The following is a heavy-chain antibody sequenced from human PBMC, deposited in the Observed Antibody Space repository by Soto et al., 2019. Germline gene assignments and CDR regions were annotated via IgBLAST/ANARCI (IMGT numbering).Heavy chain of an antibody. D-gene: IGHD2-21*02. CDR1: GFTFSSCT. CDR3: SGCGGGACQQNDGMDV. CDR2: ISPSTSHI. J-gene: IGHJ6*02. V-gene: IGHV3-21*01. Sequence: EVHLVESGGGLVKPGGSLRLSCAVSGFTFSSCTMNWVRQAPGKGLEWVSSISPSTSHIYYADSVKGRFTISRDNAKTQLVLQMNSLRAEDTAVYYCSGCGGGACQQNDGMDVWGQGTTVTVSS.